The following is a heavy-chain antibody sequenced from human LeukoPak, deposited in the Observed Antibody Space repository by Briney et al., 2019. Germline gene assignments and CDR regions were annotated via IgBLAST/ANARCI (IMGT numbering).Heavy chain of an antibody. D-gene: IGHD4-17*01. CDR2: INAGNGNT. CDR1: GYTFTSYA. CDR3: ARDQPTVTTGLDY. V-gene: IGHV1-3*01. J-gene: IGHJ4*02. Sequence: ASVMVSCKASGYTFTSYAMHWVRQAPGQRLEWMGWINAGNGNTKYSQKFQGRVTITRDTSASTAYMELGSLRSEDTAVYYCARDQPTVTTGLDYWGQGTLVTVSS.